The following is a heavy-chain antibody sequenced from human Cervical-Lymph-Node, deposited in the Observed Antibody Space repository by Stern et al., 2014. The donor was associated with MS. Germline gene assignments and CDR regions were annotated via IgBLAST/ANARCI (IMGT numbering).Heavy chain of an antibody. CDR2: INPSGGST. CDR3: ARDPPGWNYFDY. V-gene: IGHV1-46*03. D-gene: IGHD1-1*01. CDR1: GYTFTSYY. Sequence: VQLEESGAEVKKPGASVKVSCKASGYTFTSYYIHWVRQARGQGLEWMGIINPSGGSTSYAQKFQGRVTMTRDTSTSTVYMELSSLRSEDTAVYYCARDPPGWNYFDYWGQGTLVTVSS. J-gene: IGHJ4*02.